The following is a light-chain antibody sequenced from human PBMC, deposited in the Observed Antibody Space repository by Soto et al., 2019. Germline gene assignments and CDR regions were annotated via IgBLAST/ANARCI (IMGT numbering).Light chain of an antibody. Sequence: DIQLTQSPSSLSASVGDRVNITCRASQSISYYLNWYQQEPGKAPKLLIYAASSLQSGGPSRFSGSGSGADFTLTISGLQPEDFAIYYCQQSYDTPPVTFGQGTRLEIK. CDR3: QQSYDTPPVT. V-gene: IGKV1-39*01. J-gene: IGKJ5*01. CDR2: AAS. CDR1: QSISYY.